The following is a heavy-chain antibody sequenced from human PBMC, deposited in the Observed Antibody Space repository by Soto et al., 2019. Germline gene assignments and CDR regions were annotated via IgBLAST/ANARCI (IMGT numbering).Heavy chain of an antibody. D-gene: IGHD1-26*01. V-gene: IGHV3-23*01. J-gene: IGHJ5*01. Sequence: GGSLRLSCAASGFRFRTRAMSWVRQAPGKGLEWVASIRPGGDSTYYADSVKGRFAVSRDDSSVTLYLQMDSLRVEDTAIYYCTTHEEGAPWAGGFDSWGQGTLVTVSS. CDR1: GFRFRTRA. CDR3: TTHEEGAPWAGGFDS. CDR2: IRPGGDST.